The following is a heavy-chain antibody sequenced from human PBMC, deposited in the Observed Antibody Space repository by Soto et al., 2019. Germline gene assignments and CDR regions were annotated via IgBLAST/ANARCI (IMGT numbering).Heavy chain of an antibody. D-gene: IGHD2-2*01. Sequence: QVQLQESGPGLVKPSQPLSLNCTVSCGSISSGGYYCSWIRQHTGKGLEWIGYSYNSGSTYYNPSIKSLVTISVDTSKNQFALKVSSVTAADTAVYYCATTSLLPIYSFGHWGKGTLVTVSS. V-gene: IGHV4-31*01. CDR3: ATTSLLPIYSFGH. CDR1: CGSISSGGYY. CDR2: SYNSGST. J-gene: IGHJ4*02.